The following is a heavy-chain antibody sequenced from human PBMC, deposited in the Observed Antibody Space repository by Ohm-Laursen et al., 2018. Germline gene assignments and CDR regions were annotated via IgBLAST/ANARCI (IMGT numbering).Heavy chain of an antibody. Sequence: SLRLSCAASGFTFPNYAIHWVRQAPGKGLEWVSSISSSSSYIYYADSVKGRFTISRDNAKNSLYLQMNSLRAEDTAVYYCTRSQQLLNWGQGTLVTVSS. CDR3: TRSQQLLN. D-gene: IGHD2-2*01. CDR2: ISSSSSYI. CDR1: GFTFPNYA. J-gene: IGHJ4*02. V-gene: IGHV3-21*01.